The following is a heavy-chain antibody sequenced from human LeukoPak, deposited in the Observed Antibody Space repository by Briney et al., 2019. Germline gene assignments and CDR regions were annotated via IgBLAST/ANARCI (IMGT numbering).Heavy chain of an antibody. CDR2: IYHSGST. V-gene: IGHV4-4*02. J-gene: IGHJ4*02. CDR1: GGSISSSKW. D-gene: IGHD3-10*01. Sequence: NSSETLSLTCAVSGGSISSSKWWSWVRQPPGKGLEWIGGIYHSGSTNFNPSLKSRVTILVDKSKNQFSLKLSSVTAADTAVYYCARRDYYGSGSDYRSFDYWGQGSLVTVSS. CDR3: ARRDYYGSGSDYRSFDY.